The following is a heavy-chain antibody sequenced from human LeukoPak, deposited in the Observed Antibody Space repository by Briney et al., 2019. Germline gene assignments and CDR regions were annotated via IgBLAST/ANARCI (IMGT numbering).Heavy chain of an antibody. Sequence: SVKVSCKASGGTFSSYAISWVRQAPGQGLEWMGRIIPILGIANYAQKFQGRVTITADKSTSTAYMELSSLRSEDTAVYYCARDRVYDYVWGSYRPSYYFDYWGQGTLVTVSS. CDR2: IIPILGIA. J-gene: IGHJ4*02. D-gene: IGHD3-16*02. CDR1: GGTFSSYA. V-gene: IGHV1-69*04. CDR3: ARDRVYDYVWGSYRPSYYFDY.